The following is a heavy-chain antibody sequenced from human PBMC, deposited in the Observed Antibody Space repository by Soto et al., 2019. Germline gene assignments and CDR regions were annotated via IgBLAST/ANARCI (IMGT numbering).Heavy chain of an antibody. CDR3: ARDLVVVAATYYYYGMDV. CDR2: ISAYNGNT. Sequence: QVQLVQSGAEVKKPGSSVKVSCKASGYTFTSYGLSWVRQAPGQGLEWMGWISAYNGNTNYAQKLQGRVTMTTDTSTSTAYMELRSLRSDDTAVYYCARDLVVVAATYYYYGMDVWGQGTTVTVSS. CDR1: GYTFTSYG. J-gene: IGHJ6*02. D-gene: IGHD2-15*01. V-gene: IGHV1-18*04.